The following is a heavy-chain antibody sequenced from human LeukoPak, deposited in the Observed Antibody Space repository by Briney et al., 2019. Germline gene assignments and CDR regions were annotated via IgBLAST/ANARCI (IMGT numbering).Heavy chain of an antibody. Sequence: SQTLSLTCTVSGGSISSYYWSWIRQPPGKGLEWIGYIYYSGSTNYNPSLKSRVTISVDTPKNQFSLKLTSVTAADTAVYYCARAGTAMVSLDYWGQGTLVTVSS. J-gene: IGHJ4*02. CDR1: GGSISSYY. V-gene: IGHV4-59*01. CDR3: ARAGTAMVSLDY. D-gene: IGHD5-18*01. CDR2: IYYSGST.